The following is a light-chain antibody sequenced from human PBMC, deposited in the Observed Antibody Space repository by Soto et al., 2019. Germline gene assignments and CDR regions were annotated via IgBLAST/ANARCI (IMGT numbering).Light chain of an antibody. Sequence: QSALTQPPSVSGAPGQRVTISCTGSSSNIGAGYHVHWYQQLPGAAPKLLIFVDSNLPSGVPDRFSGSKSGTSASLAITGLKADDEADYYCQSSDSRLSGSDVFGTGTKVTVL. V-gene: IGLV1-40*01. CDR2: VDS. CDR3: QSSDSRLSGSDV. CDR1: SSNIGAGYH. J-gene: IGLJ1*01.